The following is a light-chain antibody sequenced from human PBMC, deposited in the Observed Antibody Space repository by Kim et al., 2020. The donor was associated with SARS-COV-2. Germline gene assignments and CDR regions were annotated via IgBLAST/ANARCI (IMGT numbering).Light chain of an antibody. CDR3: QQYKTYSRT. CDR1: QSISSW. CDR2: DAS. Sequence: AYVGDRATITCRASQSISSWLAWYQQKPGKAPNLLIYDASTLQSGVPSRFSGSGSGTEFTLAISSLQPDDFATYYCQQYKTYSRTFGQGTKVDIK. J-gene: IGKJ1*01. V-gene: IGKV1-5*01.